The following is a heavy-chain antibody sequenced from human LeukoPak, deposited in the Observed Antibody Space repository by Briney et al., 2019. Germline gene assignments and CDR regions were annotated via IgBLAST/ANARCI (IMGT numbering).Heavy chain of an antibody. CDR3: ARAGPTGYCSSTSCLDY. CDR1: GYTFTSYG. J-gene: IGHJ4*02. D-gene: IGHD2-2*01. Sequence: GASVKVSCKASGYTFTSYGISWVRQAPGRGLEWMGWISSYNGNTNYAQKLQGRVTMTTDTSTSTAYMELRSLRSDDKAVYYCARAGPTGYCSSTSCLDYWGQGTLVTVSS. V-gene: IGHV1-18*01. CDR2: ISSYNGNT.